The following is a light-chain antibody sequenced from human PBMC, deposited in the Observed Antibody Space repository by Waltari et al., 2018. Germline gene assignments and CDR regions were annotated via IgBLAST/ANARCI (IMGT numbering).Light chain of an antibody. V-gene: IGKV3-15*01. CDR3: QQYNNWPGT. CDR1: QSVSSN. CDR2: GAS. J-gene: IGKJ1*01. Sequence: EIVMTQSPATLAVAPGEKAHLPCRASQSVSSNLAWYQQKPGQAPRLLIYGASTRATGIPARFSGSGSGTEFTLTISSLQSEDFAVYYCQQYNNWPGTFGQGTKVEIK.